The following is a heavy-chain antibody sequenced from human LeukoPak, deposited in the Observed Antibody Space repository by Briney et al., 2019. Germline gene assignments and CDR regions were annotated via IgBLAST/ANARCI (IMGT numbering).Heavy chain of an antibody. Sequence: ASVKVSCKASGYSFTSYGIHWVRQAPGQRLGWMGWINAGNGDTEYSQKFHGRATITRDTSASTGYVGLSSLRSEDTAVYYWAREGDFFDYWGQGTLVTVSS. D-gene: IGHD3-16*01. J-gene: IGHJ4*02. CDR3: AREGDFFDY. CDR1: GYSFTSYG. V-gene: IGHV1-3*01. CDR2: INAGNGDT.